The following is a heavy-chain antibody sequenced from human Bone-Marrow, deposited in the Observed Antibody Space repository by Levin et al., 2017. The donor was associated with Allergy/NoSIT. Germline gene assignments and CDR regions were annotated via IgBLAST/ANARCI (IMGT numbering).Heavy chain of an antibody. Sequence: SGPTLVKPTQTLTLTCTFSGFSLRSSGVGVGWIRQPPGKAPEWLALIFWDDDKRYSPSLNRRLTIAKDTSKNQVGPTMTNMDPVDTATYYCTHTRDIRGWYLAAFDLWGQGTMVTVSS. CDR3: THTRDIRGWYLAAFDL. J-gene: IGHJ3*01. D-gene: IGHD6-19*01. CDR1: GFSLRSSGVG. V-gene: IGHV2-5*02. CDR2: IFWDDDK.